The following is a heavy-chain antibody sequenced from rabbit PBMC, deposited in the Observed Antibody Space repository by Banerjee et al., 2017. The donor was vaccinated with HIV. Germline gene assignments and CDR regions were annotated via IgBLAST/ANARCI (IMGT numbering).Heavy chain of an antibody. V-gene: IGHV1S45*01. Sequence: QEQLVESGGGLVQPGGSLKLSCKASGFDFSVYGLSWVRQAPGKGLEWIACIAGSSSDFTYSASWAKGRFTISKASSTTVTLQMTSLTVADTATYFCARDAGSGDYIDGYFNLWGPGTLVTVS. D-gene: IGHD8-1*01. J-gene: IGHJ4*01. CDR1: GFDFSVYG. CDR2: IAGSSSDFT. CDR3: ARDAGSGDYIDGYFNL.